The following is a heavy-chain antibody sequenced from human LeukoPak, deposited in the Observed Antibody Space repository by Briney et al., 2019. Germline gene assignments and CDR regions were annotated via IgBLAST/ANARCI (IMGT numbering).Heavy chain of an antibody. CDR3: ARRVAGYGTRHFDY. D-gene: IGHD6-19*01. Sequence: PSETLSLTCTVSGGSISSYYWGWIRQPPGKGLEWIGSIYYSGSTYYNPSLKSRVTISVDTSKNQFSLKVSSVTAPDTAVYYCARRVAGYGTRHFDYWGQGTLVTVSS. CDR2: IYYSGST. J-gene: IGHJ4*02. V-gene: IGHV4-39*01. CDR1: GGSISSYY.